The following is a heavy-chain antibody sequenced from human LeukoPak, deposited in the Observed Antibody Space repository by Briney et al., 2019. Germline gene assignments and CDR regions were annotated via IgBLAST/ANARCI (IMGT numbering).Heavy chain of an antibody. CDR1: GGSISSSSYY. Sequence: SETLSLTCTVSGGSISSSSYYWGWIRQPPGQGLEWIGSIYYSGSTYYNPSLKSRVTISVDTSKNQFSLKLSSVTAADTAVYYCARLLGSYCGGDCYSGDDYWGQGTLVTVSS. CDR3: ARLLGSYCGGDCYSGDDY. D-gene: IGHD2-21*02. CDR2: IYYSGST. J-gene: IGHJ4*02. V-gene: IGHV4-39*01.